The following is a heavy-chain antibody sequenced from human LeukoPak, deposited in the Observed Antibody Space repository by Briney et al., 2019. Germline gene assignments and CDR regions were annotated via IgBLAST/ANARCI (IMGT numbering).Heavy chain of an antibody. CDR3: ARVGSSGSYNEDY. CDR2: ISSSSTYI. Sequence: PGGSLRLSCAASGFTFSSYSMNWVRQAPGKGLEWVSSISSSSTYIYYADSVKGRFTISRDNAKNSLYLQMNTLRAGDTAVYYCARVGSSGSYNEDYWGQGTLVTVSS. J-gene: IGHJ4*02. CDR1: GFTFSSYS. D-gene: IGHD1-26*01. V-gene: IGHV3-21*01.